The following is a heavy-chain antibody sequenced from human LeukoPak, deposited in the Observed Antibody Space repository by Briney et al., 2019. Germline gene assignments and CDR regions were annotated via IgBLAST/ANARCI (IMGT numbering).Heavy chain of an antibody. CDR3: ARGAMVRGVITDPPYYFDY. J-gene: IGHJ4*02. CDR1: GFXFSDYY. CDR2: ISSSSSYT. D-gene: IGHD3-10*01. V-gene: IGHV3-11*05. Sequence: GGSLRLSCAASGFXFSDYYMSWIRQAPGKGLEWVSYISSSSSYTNYADSVKGRFTISRDNAKNSLYLQMNSLRAEDTAVYYCARGAMVRGVITDPPYYFDYWGQGTLVTVSS.